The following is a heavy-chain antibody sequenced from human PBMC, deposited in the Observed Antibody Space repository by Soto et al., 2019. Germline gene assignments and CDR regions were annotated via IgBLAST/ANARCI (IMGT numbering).Heavy chain of an antibody. CDR2: ISGSGGST. Sequence: EVQLLESGGGLVQPGGSLRLSCAASGFTFSSYAMSWVRQAPGKGLEWVSAISGSGGSTYYADSVKGRFTISRDNSKNTLYLQMNSLRAEDTAIYHCAKGVQWELPLEYWGQGTLVTVSS. CDR1: GFTFSSYA. CDR3: AKGVQWELPLEY. J-gene: IGHJ4*02. D-gene: IGHD1-26*01. V-gene: IGHV3-23*01.